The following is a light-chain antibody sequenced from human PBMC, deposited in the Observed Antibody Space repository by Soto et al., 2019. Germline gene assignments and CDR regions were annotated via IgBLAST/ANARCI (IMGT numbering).Light chain of an antibody. CDR2: WGS. CDR3: MQALQAPWT. J-gene: IGKJ1*01. V-gene: IGKV2-28*01. Sequence: DIVMTQSPLSLPVTPGEPASISCRSSQSLLHSNGYNYLDWYLQKPGQSPQLLIYWGSNRASGVPDRFSGSGSGTDFTLKISRVEAEDVGVYYCMQALQAPWTFGQGTTVDIK. CDR1: QSLLHSNGYNY.